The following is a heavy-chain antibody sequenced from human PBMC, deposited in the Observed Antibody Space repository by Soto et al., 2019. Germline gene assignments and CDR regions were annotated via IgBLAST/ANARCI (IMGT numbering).Heavy chain of an antibody. CDR2: TSSSSSYI. CDR1: GFTFSSYS. D-gene: IGHD3-3*01. J-gene: IGHJ6*03. CDR3: ARGSVDFWSGYRPCYYYMDV. V-gene: IGHV3-21*01. Sequence: PGGSLRLSCAASGFTFSSYSMNWDRQAPGKGLEWVSSTSSSSSYIYYADSVKGRFTISRDNAKNSLYLQMNSLRAEDTAVYYCARGSVDFWSGYRPCYYYMDVWGKGTTVTVSS.